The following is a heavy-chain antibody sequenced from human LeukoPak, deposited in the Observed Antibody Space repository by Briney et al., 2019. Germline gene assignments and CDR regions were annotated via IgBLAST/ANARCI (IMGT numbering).Heavy chain of an antibody. J-gene: IGHJ4*02. CDR3: AKDHGFWSRFLF. CDR2: IRSDGNVT. Sequence: ERSVRLSCEASGFLFRSNGMHWVRQAPGKGLEWVAFIRSDGNVTKYLDSIKGRFTISRDNSKNILYLQLNDVRPDDTAVYFCAKDHGFWSRFLFWGQGTLVTV. CDR1: GFLFRSNG. V-gene: IGHV3-30*02. D-gene: IGHD3-3*01.